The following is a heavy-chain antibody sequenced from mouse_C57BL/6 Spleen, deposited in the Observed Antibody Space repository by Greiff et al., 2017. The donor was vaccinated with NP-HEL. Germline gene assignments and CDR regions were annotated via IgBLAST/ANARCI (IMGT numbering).Heavy chain of an antibody. CDR1: GFTFSSYA. CDR2: ISSGGDYI. CDR3: TRDTDYDAAY. Sequence: EVMLVESGEGLVKPGGSLKLSCAASGFTFSSYAMSWVRQTPEKRLEWVAYISSGGDYIYYADTVTGRFTISRDNARNTLYLQMSSLKSEDTAMYYCTRDTDYDAAYWGQGTLVTVSA. V-gene: IGHV5-9-1*02. D-gene: IGHD2-4*01. J-gene: IGHJ3*01.